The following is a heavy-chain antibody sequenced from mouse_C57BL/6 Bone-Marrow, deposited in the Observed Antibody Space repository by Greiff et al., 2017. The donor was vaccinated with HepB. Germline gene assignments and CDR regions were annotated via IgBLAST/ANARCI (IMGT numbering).Heavy chain of an antibody. CDR3: VRQDYGSSYRWYFDV. CDR1: GFSFNTYA. V-gene: IGHV10-1*01. D-gene: IGHD1-1*01. CDR2: IRSKSNNYAT. J-gene: IGHJ1*03. Sequence: CGGLVQPKGSLKLSCAASGFSFNTYAMNWVRQAPGKGLEWVARIRSKSNNYATYYADSVKDRFTISRDDSESMLYLQMNNLKTEDTAMYYCVRQDYGSSYRWYFDVWGTGTTVTVSS.